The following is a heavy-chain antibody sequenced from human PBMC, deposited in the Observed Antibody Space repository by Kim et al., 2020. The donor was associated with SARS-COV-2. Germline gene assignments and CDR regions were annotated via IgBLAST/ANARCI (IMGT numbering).Heavy chain of an antibody. V-gene: IGHV3-49*03. J-gene: IGHJ4*02. CDR1: AFTFGDYA. Sequence: GGSLRLSCRGSAFTFGDYAIYWCRQTPGQGLEWVGLISGKPYGGTTQYAASVQGRFIISRDDSKKIAYLQMNSLKSEDTGVYYCTRGMSGGPYYFDSWGPGTLVTVSS. D-gene: IGHD3-16*01. CDR3: TRGMSGGPYYFDS. CDR2: ISGKPYGGTT.